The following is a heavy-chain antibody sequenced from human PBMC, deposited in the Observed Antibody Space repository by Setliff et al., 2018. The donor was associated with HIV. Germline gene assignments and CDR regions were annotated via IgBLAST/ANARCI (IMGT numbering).Heavy chain of an antibody. CDR1: GGTFSSYA. J-gene: IGHJ3*02. D-gene: IGHD3-22*01. CDR2: IIPILGIA. CDR3: ARDAYYDSSAYHYGFGAFDI. Sequence: GASVKVSCKASGGTFSSYAISWVRQAPGQGLEWMGGIIPILGIANYAQKFQGRVTITADKSTSTAYMELSSLRSEDTAVYYCARDAYYDSSAYHYGFGAFDIWGQGTMVTVSS. V-gene: IGHV1-69*10.